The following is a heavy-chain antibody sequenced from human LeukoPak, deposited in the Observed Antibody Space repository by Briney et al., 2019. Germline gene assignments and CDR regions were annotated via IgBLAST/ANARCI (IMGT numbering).Heavy chain of an antibody. CDR1: GFTVSSNE. D-gene: IGHD3-9*01. J-gene: IGHJ3*02. Sequence: PGGSLRLSCAASGFTVSSNEMSWVRQAPGKGLEWVANIKQDGSEKYYVDSVKGRFTISRDNAKNSLYLQMNSLRAEDTAVYYCARGTLGRYFDWLFGHDAFDIWGQGTMVTVSS. CDR2: IKQDGSEK. CDR3: ARGTLGRYFDWLFGHDAFDI. V-gene: IGHV3-7*01.